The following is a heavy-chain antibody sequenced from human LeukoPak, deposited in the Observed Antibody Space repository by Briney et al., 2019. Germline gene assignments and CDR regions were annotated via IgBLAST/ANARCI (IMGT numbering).Heavy chain of an antibody. V-gene: IGHV4-39*07. J-gene: IGHJ5*02. CDR1: GASISTSRDY. D-gene: IGHD3-10*01. CDR2: IHYSGST. CDR3: ARTPLRGATFFTSYPNWFDT. Sequence: SETLSLTCTVSGASISTSRDYWGWIRQPPGKGLEWIGYIHYSGSTYYNPSLKSRVTISGDTSKNQFSLKLSSVTVADTAVYYCARTPLRGATFFTSYPNWFDTWGQGTLVTVSS.